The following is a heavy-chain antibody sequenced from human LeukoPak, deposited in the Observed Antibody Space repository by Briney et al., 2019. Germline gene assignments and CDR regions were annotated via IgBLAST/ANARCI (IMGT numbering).Heavy chain of an antibody. J-gene: IGHJ3*02. CDR3: TKDLTAMFTGAFDI. Sequence: GGSLRLSCAASGFTFSSYAMRWVRQAPGKGLEWVSAISGSGGSTPYADSVKGRFTISRDNFKNTLYLQMNSLRADDTAVYYCTKDLTAMFTGAFDIWGQGTMVTVSS. V-gene: IGHV3-23*01. D-gene: IGHD5-18*01. CDR1: GFTFSSYA. CDR2: ISGSGGST.